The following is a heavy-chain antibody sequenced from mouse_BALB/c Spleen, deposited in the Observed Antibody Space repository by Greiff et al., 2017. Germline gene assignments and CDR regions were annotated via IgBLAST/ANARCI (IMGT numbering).Heavy chain of an antibody. D-gene: IGHD1-1*01. J-gene: IGHJ4*01. CDR1: GFSLTSYG. CDR2: IWAGGST. CDR3: ARGVIYYYGSSPYAMDY. V-gene: IGHV2-9*02. Sequence: QVQLQQSGPGLVAPSQSLSITCNVSGFSLTSYGVHWVRQPPGKGLEWLGVIWAGGSTNYNSALMSRLSISKDKSKSQVFLKMNSLQTDDTAMYYCARGVIYYYGSSPYAMDYWGQGTSVTVSS.